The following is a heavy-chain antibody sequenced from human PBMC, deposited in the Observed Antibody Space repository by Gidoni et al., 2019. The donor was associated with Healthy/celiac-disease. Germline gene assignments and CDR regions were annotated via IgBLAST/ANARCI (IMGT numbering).Heavy chain of an antibody. CDR3: VLHYYDSSGLGNWFDP. CDR1: GGSISSSSYY. D-gene: IGHD3-22*01. J-gene: IGHJ5*02. Sequence: QLQLQESGPGLVKPSETLSLTCTVSGGSISSSSYYWGWIRQPPGKGLEWIGSIYYSGSTYYNPSLKSRVTISVDTSKNQFSLKLSSVTAADTAVYYCVLHYYDSSGLGNWFDPWGQGTLVTVSS. V-gene: IGHV4-39*01. CDR2: IYYSGST.